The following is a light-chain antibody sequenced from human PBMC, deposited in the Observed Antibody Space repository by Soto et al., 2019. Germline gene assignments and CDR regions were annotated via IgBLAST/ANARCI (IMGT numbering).Light chain of an antibody. V-gene: IGLV2-14*01. J-gene: IGLJ1*01. Sequence: QSALAQPASVSGSPGQSITISCTGTSGDIGAYDYVSWYQQYPGRVPKLLIHEVTNRPSGVSDRFSGSKSGNTASLTISGLQTEDAADYYCTSHAGMSSFYVFRTGSKDX. CDR2: EVT. CDR3: TSHAGMSSFYV. CDR1: SGDIGAYDY.